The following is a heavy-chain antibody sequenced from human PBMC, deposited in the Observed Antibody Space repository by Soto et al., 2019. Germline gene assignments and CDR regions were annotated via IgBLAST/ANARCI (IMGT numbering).Heavy chain of an antibody. CDR2: ITGNSDT. V-gene: IGHV3-23*01. D-gene: IGHD5-12*01. Sequence: EVQLLKSGGGLVQPGGSLRLSCAASGFTFSNYPINWVRQAPGKGLQWVSAITGNSDTFYADSVKGRFTVSRDNAKNTLYLQMNSLRDEDTCVYYCAKVNWNSGNEDDFWGQGTLVTVSS. J-gene: IGHJ4*02. CDR3: AKVNWNSGNEDDF. CDR1: GFTFSNYP.